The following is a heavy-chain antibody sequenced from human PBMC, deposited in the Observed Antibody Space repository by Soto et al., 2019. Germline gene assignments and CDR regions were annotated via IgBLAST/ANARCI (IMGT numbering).Heavy chain of an antibody. CDR1: GDSVSSNSAA. J-gene: IGHJ5*02. V-gene: IGHV6-1*01. CDR2: TYYRSKWYN. Sequence: SQTLSLTCAISGDSVSSNSAAWNWIRQSPPRGLEWLGRTYYRSKWYNDYAVSVKSRITINPDTSKNQFSLQLNSVTPEDTAVYYCARADWNDEGWFDPWGQGTLVTVSS. D-gene: IGHD1-1*01. CDR3: ARADWNDEGWFDP.